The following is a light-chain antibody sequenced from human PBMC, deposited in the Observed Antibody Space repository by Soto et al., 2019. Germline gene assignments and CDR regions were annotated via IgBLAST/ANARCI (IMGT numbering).Light chain of an antibody. CDR2: QDS. CDR1: KLGDKY. V-gene: IGLV3-1*01. J-gene: IGLJ1*01. Sequence: SYELTQPPSVSLSRGQTASITCSGEKLGDKYACWYQQKPGQSPVLVIYQDSTRPSGIPERFSGSNSGNTATLTISGTQAMDEADYYCQAWDSSTVVFGTGTKVTVL. CDR3: QAWDSSTVV.